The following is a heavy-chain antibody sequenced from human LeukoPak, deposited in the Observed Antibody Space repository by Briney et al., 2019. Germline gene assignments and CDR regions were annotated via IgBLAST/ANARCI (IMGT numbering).Heavy chain of an antibody. J-gene: IGHJ1*01. V-gene: IGHV1-3*01. CDR2: INAGNGNT. D-gene: IGHD6-13*01. Sequence: ASVNVSCKASGYTFTSYAMHWVRQAPGQRLEWMGWINAGNGNTKYSQKFQGRVTITRDTSASTAYMELSSLRSEDTAVYYCARGTIAAAAEYFQHWGQGTLVTVSS. CDR3: ARGTIAAAAEYFQH. CDR1: GYTFTSYA.